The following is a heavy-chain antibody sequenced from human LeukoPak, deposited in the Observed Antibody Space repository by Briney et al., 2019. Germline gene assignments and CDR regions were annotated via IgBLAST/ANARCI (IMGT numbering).Heavy chain of an antibody. D-gene: IGHD3-22*01. CDR1: GFTFSSYA. CDR3: AKPTYYYDSSGYYPTGDY. Sequence: GGSLRLSCAASGFTFSSYAMSWVRQAAGKGLEWVSAISGSGGSTYYADSVKGRFTISRDNSKNTLYLQMNSLRAEDTAVYYCAKPTYYYDSSGYYPTGDYWGQGTLVTVSS. V-gene: IGHV3-23*01. J-gene: IGHJ4*02. CDR2: ISGSGGST.